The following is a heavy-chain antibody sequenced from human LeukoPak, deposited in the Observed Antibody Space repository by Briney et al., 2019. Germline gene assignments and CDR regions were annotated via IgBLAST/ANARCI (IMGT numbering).Heavy chain of an antibody. J-gene: IGHJ4*02. CDR2: ISSSSSTI. CDR1: GFTFSSYS. Sequence: GGSLILSCAASGFTFSSYSMNWVRQAPGKGLEWVSYISSSSSTIYYADSVKGRFTISRDNAKNSLYLQMNSLRAEDTAVYYCARDGGDSSGYWFDYWGQGTLVTVSS. CDR3: ARDGGDSSGYWFDY. D-gene: IGHD3-22*01. V-gene: IGHV3-48*01.